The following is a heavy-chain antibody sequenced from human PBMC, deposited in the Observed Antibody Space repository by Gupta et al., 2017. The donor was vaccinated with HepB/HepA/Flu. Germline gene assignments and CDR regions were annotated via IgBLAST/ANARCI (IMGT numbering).Heavy chain of an antibody. CDR1: GFTFSDYG. CDR3: ARDRGLQYFDY. V-gene: IGHV3-33*01. D-gene: IGHD2/OR15-2a*01. CDR2: VWYEGSNK. J-gene: IGHJ4*02. Sequence: QVQLVESGGGVVQPGRSLRLSCATSGFTFSDYGMHWVRQPPGKGLEWLAIVWYEGSNKYYADSVKGRFTISRDNSQNTLYLQMNSLRAEDTAVYYCARDRGLQYFDYCGQGTLVTVSS.